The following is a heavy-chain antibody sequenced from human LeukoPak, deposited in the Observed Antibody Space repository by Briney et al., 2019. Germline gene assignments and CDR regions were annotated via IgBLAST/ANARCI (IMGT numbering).Heavy chain of an antibody. CDR2: INTNTGNP. CDR3: ARSPYDYVWGSYRYRAFDI. D-gene: IGHD3-16*02. J-gene: IGHJ3*02. V-gene: IGHV7-4-1*02. CDR1: GYTFTSYA. Sequence: ASVKVSCKASGYTFTSYAMNWVRQAPGQGLEWMGWINTNTGNPTYAQGFTGRFVFSLDTSVSTAYLQISSLKAEDTAVYYCARSPYDYVWGSYRYRAFDIXXQGTMVTVSS.